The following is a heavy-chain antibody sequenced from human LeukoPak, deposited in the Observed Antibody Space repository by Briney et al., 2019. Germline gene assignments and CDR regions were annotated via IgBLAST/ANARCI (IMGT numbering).Heavy chain of an antibody. J-gene: IGHJ5*02. CDR3: ARDIARSHGIDWFDP. Sequence: GGSLRLSCAASGFTFSSYAMHWVRQAPGKGLEWVAVISHDGSNKCYADSVKGRFTISRDNAKNSLYLQMNSLRAEDTAVYYCARDIARSHGIDWFDPWGQGTLVTVSS. V-gene: IGHV3-30-3*01. D-gene: IGHD1-14*01. CDR1: GFTFSSYA. CDR2: ISHDGSNK.